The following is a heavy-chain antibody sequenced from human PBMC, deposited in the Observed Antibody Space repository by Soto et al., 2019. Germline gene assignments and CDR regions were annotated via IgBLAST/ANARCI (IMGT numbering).Heavy chain of an antibody. V-gene: IGHV5-10-1*01. CDR2: IDPSDSYT. D-gene: IGHD3-22*01. CDR3: ARLGYYASSGYPDGMDV. CDR1: GYSFTSYW. J-gene: IGHJ6*02. Sequence: GESLKISCKGSGYSFTSYWISWVRQMPGKGLEWMGRIDPSDSYTNYSPSFQGHVTISADKSISTAYLQWSSLKASDTAMYYCARLGYYASSGYPDGMDVWGQGTKGTVS.